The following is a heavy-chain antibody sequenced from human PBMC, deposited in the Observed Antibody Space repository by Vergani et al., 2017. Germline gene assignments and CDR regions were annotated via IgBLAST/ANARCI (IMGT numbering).Heavy chain of an antibody. Sequence: QVQLQESGPGLVKPSETLSLTCTVSGGSISSYYWSWIRQPPGKGLEWIGYIYYSGSTKYNPSLKSRVTISVDTSKNQFSLKLSSVTAADTAVYYCARPDNYGDYVPFDYWGQGTLVTVSS. CDR1: GGSISSYY. V-gene: IGHV4-59*01. CDR2: IYYSGST. D-gene: IGHD4-17*01. CDR3: ARPDNYGDYVPFDY. J-gene: IGHJ4*02.